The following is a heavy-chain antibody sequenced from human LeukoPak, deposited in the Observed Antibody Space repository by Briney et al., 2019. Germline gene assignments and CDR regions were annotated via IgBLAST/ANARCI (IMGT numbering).Heavy chain of an antibody. J-gene: IGHJ4*02. CDR2: IYTSGST. CDR3: ARSFGSYYFDY. Sequence: PSETLSLTCAVYGGSFSGYYWSWIRQPAGKGLEWIGRIYTSGSTNYNPSLKSRVTMSVDTSKNQFSLKLSSVTAADTAVYYCARSFGSYYFDYWGQGTLVTVSS. D-gene: IGHD3-10*01. V-gene: IGHV4-59*10. CDR1: GGSFSGYY.